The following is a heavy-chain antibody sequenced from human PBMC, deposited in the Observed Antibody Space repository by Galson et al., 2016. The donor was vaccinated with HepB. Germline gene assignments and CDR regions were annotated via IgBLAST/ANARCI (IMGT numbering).Heavy chain of an antibody. V-gene: IGHV5-51*01. J-gene: IGHJ4*02. CDR2: IFPSDSDT. D-gene: IGHD2-15*01. CDR3: VRDGYCSGGSFSSKFFFDY. Sequence: QSGAEVTKPGESLKISCQASGYSFPHFWIGWVRQMPGKGLEWMGVIFPSDSDTTYNPSFEGQVTISAGTSSDTVYLQWNSLKASDTAMYYCVRDGYCSGGSFSSKFFFDYWGQGTLVTVSS. CDR1: GYSFPHFW.